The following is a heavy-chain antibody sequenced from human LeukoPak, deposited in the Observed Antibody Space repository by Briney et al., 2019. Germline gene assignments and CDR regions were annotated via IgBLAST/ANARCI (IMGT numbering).Heavy chain of an antibody. CDR1: GFTFSSYA. J-gene: IGHJ6*03. V-gene: IGHV3-20*04. CDR2: INWNGGST. Sequence: GGSLRLSCAASGFTFSSYAMSWVRQAPGKGLEWVSGINWNGGSTGYADSVKGRFTISRDNAKNSLYLQMNSLRAEDTALYYCARDFRRSMDVWGKGTTVTVSS. CDR3: ARDFRRSMDV.